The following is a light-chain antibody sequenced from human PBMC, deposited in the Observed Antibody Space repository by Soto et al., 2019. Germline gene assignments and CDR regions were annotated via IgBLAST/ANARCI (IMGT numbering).Light chain of an antibody. Sequence: QSLLAQPHSASGTPGQRVTISCPGSSSNIGTSSVHWFQQLPGTAPKLLISTTNQRPSGVPERFSGSKSGTSASLAISGLQSEDEADYYCAAWDDSLNGHVFGTGTKVTV. CDR1: SSNIGTSS. V-gene: IGLV1-44*01. CDR2: TTN. J-gene: IGLJ1*01. CDR3: AAWDDSLNGHV.